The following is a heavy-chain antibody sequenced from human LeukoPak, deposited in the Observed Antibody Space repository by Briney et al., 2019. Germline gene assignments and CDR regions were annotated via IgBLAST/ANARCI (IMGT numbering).Heavy chain of an antibody. Sequence: PSETLSLTRTVSGGSLSSSSYYWGWTRPPPGKGLEWIGSIYYSGSTYYNPSLKSRVTISADTSKNQFSLKLSSVTAADTAVYYCARHILLVIRGFDYWGQGTLVTVSS. J-gene: IGHJ4*02. CDR3: ARHILLVIRGFDY. D-gene: IGHD3-22*01. V-gene: IGHV4-39*01. CDR1: GGSLSSSSYY. CDR2: IYYSGST.